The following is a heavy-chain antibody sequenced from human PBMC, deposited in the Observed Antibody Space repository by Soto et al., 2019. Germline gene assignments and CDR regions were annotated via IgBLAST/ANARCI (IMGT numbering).Heavy chain of an antibody. V-gene: IGHV4-39*01. Sequence: PSETLSLTCTVSGGSIGSSSYYGGWIRQSPGKGLEWIGNIYYSGNTFYNPSLQSRVAISVDTSKNQFYLHLSSVTAADTAIFYCASIAAPGTTHFDFWGQGTLVTVSS. J-gene: IGHJ4*02. D-gene: IGHD6-13*01. CDR2: IYYSGNT. CDR3: ASIAAPGTTHFDF. CDR1: GGSIGSSSYY.